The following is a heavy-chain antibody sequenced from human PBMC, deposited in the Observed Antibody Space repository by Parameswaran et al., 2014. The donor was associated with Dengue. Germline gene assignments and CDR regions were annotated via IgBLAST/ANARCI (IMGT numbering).Heavy chain of an antibody. D-gene: IGHD5-12*01. V-gene: IGHV4-39*01. Sequence: WIRQPPGKGLEWIGSIYYSGSTYYNPSLKSRVTISVDTSKNQFSLKLSSVTAADTAVYYCARHPHQGRGYSGYDPTGGIGDYGNWFDPWGQGTLVTVSS. CDR3: ARHPHQGRGYSGYDPTGGIGDYGNWFDP. CDR2: IYYSGST. J-gene: IGHJ5*02.